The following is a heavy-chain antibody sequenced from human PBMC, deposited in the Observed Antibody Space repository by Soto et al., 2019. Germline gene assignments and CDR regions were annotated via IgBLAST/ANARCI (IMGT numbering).Heavy chain of an antibody. CDR1: GFTFSSYA. J-gene: IGHJ4*02. CDR2: ISGSGGST. Sequence: GGSLRLSCAASGFTFSSYAMSWVRQAPGKGLEWVSAISGSGGSTYYADSVKGRFTISRDNSKNTLYLQMNSLRAEDTAVYYCAKYYDFWSGYFYHIDYWGQGTLVTVSS. D-gene: IGHD3-3*01. V-gene: IGHV3-23*01. CDR3: AKYYDFWSGYFYHIDY.